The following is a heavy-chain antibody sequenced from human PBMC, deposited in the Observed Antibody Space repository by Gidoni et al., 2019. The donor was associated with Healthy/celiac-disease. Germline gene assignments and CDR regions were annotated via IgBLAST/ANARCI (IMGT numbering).Heavy chain of an antibody. CDR2: TRNKANSYTT. Sequence: EVQLVESGGGLVQPGGSLRLSCAASGFTFSDHYMDWVRQAPGKGLEWVGRTRNKANSYTTEYAASVKGRFTISRDDSKNSLYLQMNSLKTEDTAVYYCARDGLAASYYYGMDVWGQGTTVTVSS. J-gene: IGHJ6*02. CDR3: ARDGLAASYYYGMDV. CDR1: GFTFSDHY. V-gene: IGHV3-72*01. D-gene: IGHD2-15*01.